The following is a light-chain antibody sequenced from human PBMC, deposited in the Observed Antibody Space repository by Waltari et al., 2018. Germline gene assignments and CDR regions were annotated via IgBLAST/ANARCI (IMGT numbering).Light chain of an antibody. J-gene: IGKJ3*01. CDR2: WAS. V-gene: IGKV4-1*01. Sequence: DIVMTQSPDSLAVSLGERATINCKSRQSVLYRSNNKNFLAWYQKRPGQSPKLLIYWASTRESGVPDRFSGSGSGTDFTLTISSLQAEDVAVYYCQQYYTTPPTFGPGTKVDIK. CDR1: QSVLYRSNNKNF. CDR3: QQYYTTPPT.